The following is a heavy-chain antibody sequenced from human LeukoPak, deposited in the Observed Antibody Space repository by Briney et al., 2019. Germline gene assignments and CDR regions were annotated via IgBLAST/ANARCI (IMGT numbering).Heavy chain of an antibody. D-gene: IGHD5-12*01. CDR3: ARALDIVATITPIDY. J-gene: IGHJ4*02. CDR1: GFTVSNYY. CDR2: IYRGGST. V-gene: IGHV3-53*01. Sequence: SGGSLRLSCAASGFTVSNYYMSWVRQAPGKGLEWVSIIYRGGSTHYSDSVKGRFTISRDNSKNTLYLQINSLRAEDTAVYYCARALDIVATITPIDYWGQGTLVTVSS.